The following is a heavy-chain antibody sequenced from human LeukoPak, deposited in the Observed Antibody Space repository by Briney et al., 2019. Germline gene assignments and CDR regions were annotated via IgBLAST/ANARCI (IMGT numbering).Heavy chain of an antibody. CDR3: AKDGSGSSKGPINLYYYYGMDV. D-gene: IGHD1-26*01. V-gene: IGHV3-23*01. CDR1: GFTSSSYA. CDR2: ISGSGGST. Sequence: GGSLRLSCAASGFTSSSYAMSWVRQAPGKGLEWVSAISGSGGSTYYADSVKGRFTISRDNSKNTLYLQMNSLRAEDTAVYYCAKDGSGSSKGPINLYYYYGMDVWGQGTTVTVSS. J-gene: IGHJ6*02.